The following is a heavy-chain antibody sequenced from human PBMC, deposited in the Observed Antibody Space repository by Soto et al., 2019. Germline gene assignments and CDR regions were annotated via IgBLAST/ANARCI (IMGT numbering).Heavy chain of an antibody. D-gene: IGHD2-15*01. CDR2: ISSNGGST. J-gene: IGHJ6*03. Sequence: GGSLRLSCAASGFTFSSYAMHWVRQAPGKGLEYVSAISSNGGSTYYANSVKGRFTISRDNSKNTLYLQMGSLRAEDMAVYYCARGSDCSGGSCRNYYYYYMDVWGKGTTVTVSS. CDR3: ARGSDCSGGSCRNYYYYYMDV. V-gene: IGHV3-64*01. CDR1: GFTFSSYA.